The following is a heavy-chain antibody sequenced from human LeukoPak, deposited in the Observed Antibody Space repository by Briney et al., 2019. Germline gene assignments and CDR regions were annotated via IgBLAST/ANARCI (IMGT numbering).Heavy chain of an antibody. J-gene: IGHJ4*02. CDR2: IYYSGST. CDR1: GGSISGSGYY. CDR3: AMYGSIAAVDVDY. Sequence: SETLSLTCAVSGGSISGSGYYWGWIRQPPGKGLEWIGSIYYSGSTYYKPSLKSRVTTSVDTSKNQFSLKLSSVTAADTAVYYCAMYGSIAAVDVDYWGQGTLVTVSS. D-gene: IGHD6-13*01. V-gene: IGHV4-39*01.